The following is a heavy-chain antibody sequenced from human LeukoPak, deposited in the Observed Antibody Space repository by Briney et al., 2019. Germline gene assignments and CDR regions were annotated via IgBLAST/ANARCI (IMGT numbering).Heavy chain of an antibody. CDR3: ARVVVAATHGFDY. V-gene: IGHV4-31*03. J-gene: IGHJ4*02. D-gene: IGHD2-15*01. CDR2: IYYSGST. CDR1: GGSISSGGYY. Sequence: SQTLSLTCTVSGGSISSGGYYWNWIRQHPGKGLEWIGYIYYSGSTYYNPSLKSRVTISVDTSKNQFSLKLSSVTTADTAVYYCARVVVAATHGFDYWGQGTLVTVSS.